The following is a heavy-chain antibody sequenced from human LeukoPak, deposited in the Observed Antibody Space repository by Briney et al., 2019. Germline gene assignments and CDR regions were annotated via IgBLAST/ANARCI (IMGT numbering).Heavy chain of an antibody. J-gene: IGHJ4*02. D-gene: IGHD3-10*01. Sequence: ASVKVSCKASGYTFTGYYMHWVRQAPGQGLEWMGWINPNSGRTNYAQKFQGRVTMTRDTSISTAYMELSRLRSDDTAVYYCARSRTGSGFLFDYWGQGTLVTVSS. CDR3: ARSRTGSGFLFDY. CDR1: GYTFTGYY. CDR2: INPNSGRT. V-gene: IGHV1-2*02.